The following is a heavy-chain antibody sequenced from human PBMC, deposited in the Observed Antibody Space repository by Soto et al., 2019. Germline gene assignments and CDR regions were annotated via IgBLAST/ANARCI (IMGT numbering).Heavy chain of an antibody. D-gene: IGHD3-22*01. CDR3: ARALIYYYYYYMDV. V-gene: IGHV3-7*01. CDR1: GFTFSSYW. J-gene: IGHJ6*03. CDR2: IKQDGSEK. Sequence: RRLSCAASGFTFSSYWMSWVRQAPGKGLEWVANIKQDGSEKYYVDSVKGRFTISRDNAKNSLYLQMNSLRAEDTAVYYCARALIYYYYYYMDVWGKGTTVTVSS.